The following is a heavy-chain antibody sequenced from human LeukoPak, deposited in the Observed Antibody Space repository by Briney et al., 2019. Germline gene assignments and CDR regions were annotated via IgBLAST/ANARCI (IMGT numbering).Heavy chain of an antibody. V-gene: IGHV6-1*01. CDR1: GDSVSSNSAA. CDR2: TNYRSKWYD. J-gene: IGHJ4*02. CDR3: ARGGWGRFDS. Sequence: SQTLSLTCAISGDSVSSNSAACNWIRQSPSRGLEWLGRTNYRSKWYDDYAQSVKSRITINPDTSKNQFSLQLNSVTPEDTAAYYCARGGWGRFDSWGQGTLVTVSS. D-gene: IGHD3-16*01.